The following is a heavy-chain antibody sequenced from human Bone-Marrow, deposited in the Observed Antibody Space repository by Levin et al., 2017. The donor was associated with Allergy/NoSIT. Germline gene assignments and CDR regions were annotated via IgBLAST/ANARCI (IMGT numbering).Heavy chain of an antibody. Sequence: SETLSLTCSVSGGSISSGGYYWTWIHQHPEWGLQWLGYIFYSGTTYYSPSLKSRVSISVDTSKNQFSLRLTSVTAADTAVYFCAREDRSGSFDVWGQGTVVTVSS. CDR3: AREDRSGSFDV. D-gene: IGHD3-10*01. V-gene: IGHV4-31*03. J-gene: IGHJ3*01. CDR1: GGSISSGGYY. CDR2: IFYSGTT.